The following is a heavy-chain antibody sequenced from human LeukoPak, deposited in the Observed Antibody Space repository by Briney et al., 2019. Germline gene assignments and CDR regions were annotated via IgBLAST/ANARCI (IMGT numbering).Heavy chain of an antibody. Sequence: GASVKVSCKASGYTFTSYGISWVRQAPGQGLEWMGWISAYNGNTNYAQKLQGRVTMTTDTSTSTAYMELRSLRSDDTAVYYCARRYYDILTGYYYYMDVWGKGTTVTISS. D-gene: IGHD3-9*01. J-gene: IGHJ6*03. V-gene: IGHV1-18*01. CDR2: ISAYNGNT. CDR3: ARRYYDILTGYYYYMDV. CDR1: GYTFTSYG.